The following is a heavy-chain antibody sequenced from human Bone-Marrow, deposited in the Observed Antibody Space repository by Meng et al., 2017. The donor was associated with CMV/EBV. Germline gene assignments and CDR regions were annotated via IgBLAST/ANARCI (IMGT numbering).Heavy chain of an antibody. Sequence: ASVKVSCKASGYTFTSYDINWVRQATGQGLEWMGWMNPNSGNTGYAQKFQGRVTMTRNTSISTAYMELSSLRSEDTAVYYCARQGGYYDFWSGYHRYYYYGMDVWGQGTTVTGSS. CDR1: GYTFTSYD. CDR3: ARQGGYYDFWSGYHRYYYYGMDV. D-gene: IGHD3-3*01. V-gene: IGHV1-8*01. CDR2: MNPNSGNT. J-gene: IGHJ6*01.